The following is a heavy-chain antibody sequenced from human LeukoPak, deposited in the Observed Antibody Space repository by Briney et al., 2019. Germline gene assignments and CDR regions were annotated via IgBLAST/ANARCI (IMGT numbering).Heavy chain of an antibody. CDR3: ARALAVTGTGGFDP. D-gene: IGHD6-19*01. Sequence: GGSLRLSCAASGFTFNNYWMHWVRQAPGKGPVWVSRINTDGSSTSYADSVKGRFTISRDNAKNTLYLQMNSLRAEDTAVYYCARALAVTGTGGFDPWGQGTLVTVSS. V-gene: IGHV3-74*01. CDR1: GFTFNNYW. J-gene: IGHJ5*02. CDR2: INTDGSST.